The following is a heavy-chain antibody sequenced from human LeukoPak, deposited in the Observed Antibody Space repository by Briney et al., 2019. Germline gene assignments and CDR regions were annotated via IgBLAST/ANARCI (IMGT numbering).Heavy chain of an antibody. CDR3: ARGAYYYDSSGYYYEPYYFDY. D-gene: IGHD3-22*01. J-gene: IGHJ4*02. Sequence: ASVKVSCKASGYTFTSYYMHWVRQAPGQGLEWMGIINPSGGSTSYAQKFQGRVTMTRDTSTSTVYMELSSLRSEDTAVYYCARGAYYYDSSGYYYEPYYFDYWGQGTLVTVSS. V-gene: IGHV1-46*01. CDR2: INPSGGST. CDR1: GYTFTSYY.